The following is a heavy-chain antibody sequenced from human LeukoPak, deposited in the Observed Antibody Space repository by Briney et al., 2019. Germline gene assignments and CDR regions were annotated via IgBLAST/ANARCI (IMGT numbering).Heavy chain of an antibody. J-gene: IGHJ5*02. Sequence: GGSLRLSCAASGFTFSSYGMHWVRQAPGKGLEWVAVIWYDGSNKYYADSVKGRFTISRDNSKNTLYLQMNSLRAEDTAVYYCARAILGYCSGGSCGWFDPWGQGTLVTVSS. CDR1: GFTFSSYG. CDR2: IWYDGSNK. CDR3: ARAILGYCSGGSCGWFDP. D-gene: IGHD2-15*01. V-gene: IGHV3-33*01.